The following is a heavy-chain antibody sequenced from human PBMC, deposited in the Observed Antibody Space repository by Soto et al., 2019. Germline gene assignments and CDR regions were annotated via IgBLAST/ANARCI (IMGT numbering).Heavy chain of an antibody. D-gene: IGHD2-21*02. V-gene: IGHV3-74*01. CDR3: ARDSYMNVVVTANPAFDP. CDR2: INSDGSST. CDR1: GFTFSSYW. Sequence: GGSLRLSCAASGFTFSSYWMHWVRQAPGKGLVWVSRINSDGSSTSYADSVKGRFTISRDNAKNTLYLQMNSLRAEDTAVYYCARDSYMNVVVTANPAFDPWGQGTLVTVSS. J-gene: IGHJ5*02.